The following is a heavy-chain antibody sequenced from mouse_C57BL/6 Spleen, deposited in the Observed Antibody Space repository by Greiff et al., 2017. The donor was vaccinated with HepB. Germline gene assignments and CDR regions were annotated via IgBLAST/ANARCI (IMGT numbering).Heavy chain of an antibody. D-gene: IGHD1-1*01. V-gene: IGHV3-6*01. J-gene: IGHJ1*03. CDR1: GYSITSGYF. Sequence: EVKLQESGPGLVKPSQSLSLTCTVTGYSITSGYFWNWIRQFPGNKLEWMGYISYDGSNNYNPSLKNRISITRDTSKNQFFLKLNSVTTEDTATYYCAASTTVGEDVWGTGTTVTVSS. CDR3: AASTTVGEDV. CDR2: ISYDGSN.